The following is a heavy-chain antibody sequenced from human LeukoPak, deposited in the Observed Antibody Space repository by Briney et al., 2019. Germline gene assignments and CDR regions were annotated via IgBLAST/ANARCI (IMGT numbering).Heavy chain of an antibody. CDR3: ASEDGYGSGSPLSV. CDR1: GFTFSSYG. CDR2: IYSGGST. D-gene: IGHD3-10*01. Sequence: GGSLRLSCAASGFTFSSYGMHWVRQAPGKGLEWVSVIYSGGSTYYADSVKGRFTISRDNSKNTLYLQMNSLRAEDTAVYYCASEDGYGSGSPLSVWGQGTTVTVSS. J-gene: IGHJ6*02. V-gene: IGHV3-66*01.